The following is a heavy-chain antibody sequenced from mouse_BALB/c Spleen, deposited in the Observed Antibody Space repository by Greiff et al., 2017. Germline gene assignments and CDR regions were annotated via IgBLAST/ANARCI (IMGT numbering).Heavy chain of an antibody. CDR1: GYTFTDHA. CDR3: NYGYDGGYAMDY. V-gene: IGHV1S53*02. CDR2: ISFGNGDI. D-gene: IGHD2-2*01. Sequence: QVHVKQSDAELVKPGASVKISCKASGYTFTDHAIHWVKQKPEQGLEWIGYISFGNGDIKYNEKFKGKATLTADKSSSTAYMQLNSLTAEDSAVFFCNYGYDGGYAMDYWGQGTSVTVSS. J-gene: IGHJ4*01.